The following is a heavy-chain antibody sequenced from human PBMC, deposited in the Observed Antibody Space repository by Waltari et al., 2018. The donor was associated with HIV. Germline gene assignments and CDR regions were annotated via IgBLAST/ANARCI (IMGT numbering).Heavy chain of an antibody. CDR2: INAGNGNT. Sequence: QVQLVQSGAEVKKPGASVKVSCKASGYTFTSYAMHWVRQAPGQRLEWMGWINAGNGNTKYSQKFQGRVTITRDTSASTAYMELSSLRSEDTAVYYCARDYRRSSGWYGYFDYWGQGTLVTVSS. J-gene: IGHJ4*02. CDR1: GYTFTSYA. D-gene: IGHD6-19*01. V-gene: IGHV1-3*01. CDR3: ARDYRRSSGWYGYFDY.